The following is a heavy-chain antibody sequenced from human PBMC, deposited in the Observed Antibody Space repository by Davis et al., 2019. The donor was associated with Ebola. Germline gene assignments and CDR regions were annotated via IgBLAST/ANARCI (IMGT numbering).Heavy chain of an antibody. J-gene: IGHJ3*02. CDR1: GFTFSSNG. D-gene: IGHD2-15*01. CDR2: ISYDGSNT. CDR3: ARDRCSGESCYRNSFDI. Sequence: PGGSLRLSCAASGFTFSSNGMHGVRQAPGKGLEWVAIISYDGSNTYYEDSVKGRFTISRDNPKNTLFLQMNSLRVEDTAVYYCARDRCSGESCYRNSFDIWGQGTMVSVSS. V-gene: IGHV3-30-3*01.